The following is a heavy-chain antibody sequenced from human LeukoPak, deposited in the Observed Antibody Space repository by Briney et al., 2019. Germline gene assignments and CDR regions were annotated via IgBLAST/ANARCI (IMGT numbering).Heavy chain of an antibody. CDR2: IIPILGIA. V-gene: IGHV1-69*04. CDR3: ARTYYYDSSGYLPTY. J-gene: IGHJ4*02. D-gene: IGHD3-22*01. CDR1: GGTFSSYA. Sequence: EASVKVSCKASGGTFSSYAISWVRQAPGQGLEWMGRIIPILGIANYAQKFQGRVTITADKSTSTAYMELSSLRSEDTAVYYCARTYYYDSSGYLPTYWGQGTLVTVSS.